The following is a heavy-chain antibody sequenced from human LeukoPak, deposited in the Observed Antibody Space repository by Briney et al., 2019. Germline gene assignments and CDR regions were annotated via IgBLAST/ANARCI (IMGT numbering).Heavy chain of an antibody. V-gene: IGHV1-46*01. CDR1: GYTFTSYY. J-gene: IGHJ4*02. D-gene: IGHD2-15*01. CDR3: ARDGLGYCSGSSCYSGDYFDY. CDR2: INPTGGST. Sequence: ASVKVSCKASGYTFTSYYMHWVRQAPGQGLEWMGIINPTGGSTSYAQKFQGRVTMTRDTSTSTVYMELSSLRSEDTAMYYCARDGLGYCSGSSCYSGDYFDYWGQGTLVTVSS.